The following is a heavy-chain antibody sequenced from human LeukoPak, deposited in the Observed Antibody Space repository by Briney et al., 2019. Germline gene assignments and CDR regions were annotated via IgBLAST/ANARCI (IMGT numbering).Heavy chain of an antibody. J-gene: IGHJ3*02. V-gene: IGHV4-4*07. CDR3: AKSNGYGLIDI. D-gene: IGHD3-10*01. CDR2: IYTSGTI. Sequence: PSETLSLTCTVSGGSISSYYWSWIRQPAGTALEWIGRIYTSGTITYNPSLKSRLTISLDTSRNQFSLKLNSVTAADTAVYYCAKSNGYGLIDIWGQGTMVTVSS. CDR1: GGSISSYY.